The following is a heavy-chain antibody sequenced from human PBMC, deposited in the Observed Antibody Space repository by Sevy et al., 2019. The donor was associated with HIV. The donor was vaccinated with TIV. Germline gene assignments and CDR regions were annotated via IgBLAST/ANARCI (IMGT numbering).Heavy chain of an antibody. CDR2: ISYYGRNQ. Sequence: GGSLRLSCGVSGFPFSRHAMHWVRQAPGKGLEWVAVISYYGRNQDYADSVKGRFTISRENPMNTLHLQMNSLRVEDTALYFCAGEGGPRQIDVWGQGTTVTVSS. J-gene: IGHJ6*02. CDR1: GFPFSRHA. CDR3: AGEGGPRQIDV. V-gene: IGHV3-30-3*01. D-gene: IGHD3-16*01.